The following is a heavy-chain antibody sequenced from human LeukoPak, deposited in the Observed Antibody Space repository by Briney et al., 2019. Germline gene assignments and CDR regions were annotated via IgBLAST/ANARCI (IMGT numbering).Heavy chain of an antibody. J-gene: IGHJ6*03. CDR1: GGSISSYY. D-gene: IGHD2-15*01. Sequence: SETLSLTCTVSGGSISSYYWSWIRQPAGKGLEWIGRIYTSGSTNYNPSLKSRVTISVDKSKNQFSLKLSSVTAADTAVYYRAREVVAATPNYYYYYMDVWGKGATVTVSS. CDR2: IYTSGST. CDR3: AREVVAATPNYYYYYMDV. V-gene: IGHV4-4*07.